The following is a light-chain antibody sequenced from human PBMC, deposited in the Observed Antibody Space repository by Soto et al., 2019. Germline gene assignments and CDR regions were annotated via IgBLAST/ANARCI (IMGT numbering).Light chain of an antibody. V-gene: IGKV3D-15*01. CDR2: GTS. CDR3: QQYDNWPPLT. Sequence: EIVMTQSPATLSVSPGERATLSCRASQSVNSNLAWYQQKPGQAPRLLIYGTSTRAPGIPARYSGSGSGTEFTLTISSLQSEDFAVYYCQQYDNWPPLTFGPGTKVDVK. CDR1: QSVNSN. J-gene: IGKJ3*01.